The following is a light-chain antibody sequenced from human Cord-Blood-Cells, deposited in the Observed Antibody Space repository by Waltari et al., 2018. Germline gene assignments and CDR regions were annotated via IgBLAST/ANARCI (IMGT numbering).Light chain of an antibody. CDR2: GKN. Sequence: SSELTQDPAVSVALGQTVRITCQVDSLRSYYASWYQQKPGQAPVLVIYGKNNRPSESPDRFSGSSSGNTASLTITGAQAEDEADYYCNSRDSSGNHVVFGGGTKLTVL. CDR3: NSRDSSGNHVV. V-gene: IGLV3-19*01. J-gene: IGLJ2*01. CDR1: SLRSYY.